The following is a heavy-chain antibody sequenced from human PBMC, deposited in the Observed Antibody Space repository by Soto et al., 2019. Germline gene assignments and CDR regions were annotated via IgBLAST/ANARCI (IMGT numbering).Heavy chain of an antibody. CDR1: GGSFSGYY. J-gene: IGHJ4*02. V-gene: IGHV4-34*01. D-gene: IGHD6-6*01. CDR3: ARASIAASRFDY. CDR2: INHSGST. Sequence: SETLSLTCAVYGGSFSGYYWSWIRQPPGKGLEWIGEINHSGSTNYNPSLKSRVTISVDTSKNQFSLKLSSVTAADTAVYYCARASIAASRFDYWGQGTLVTVSS.